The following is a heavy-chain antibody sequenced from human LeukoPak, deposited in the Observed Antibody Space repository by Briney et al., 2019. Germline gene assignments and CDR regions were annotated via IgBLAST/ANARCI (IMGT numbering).Heavy chain of an antibody. D-gene: IGHD2-15*01. CDR1: GFTFSSYA. Sequence: GGSLRLSCAASGFTFSSYAMSWVRQAPGKGLEWVSAISGSGGSTYYADSVRGRFTISRDNSKNTLYLQMNSLRAEDTAVYYRAKEPNCSGGSCRYYYFDYWGQGTLVTVSS. J-gene: IGHJ4*02. V-gene: IGHV3-23*01. CDR3: AKEPNCSGGSCRYYYFDY. CDR2: ISGSGGST.